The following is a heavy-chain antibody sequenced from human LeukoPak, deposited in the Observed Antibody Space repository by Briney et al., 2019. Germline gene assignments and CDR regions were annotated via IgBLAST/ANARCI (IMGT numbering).Heavy chain of an antibody. Sequence: ASVKVSCKASGYTFTGYYIHWVQQAPGKGLEWMGRIDPKDGESIYAGKFQGRVTMTADTSTDPSYMELGSLGSEDTAVYYCATAPRIFDLDSDNRFGDYWGQGTLVTVSS. J-gene: IGHJ4*02. CDR1: GYTFTGYY. V-gene: IGHV1-69-2*01. D-gene: IGHD3/OR15-3a*01. CDR3: ATAPRIFDLDSDNRFGDY. CDR2: IDPKDGES.